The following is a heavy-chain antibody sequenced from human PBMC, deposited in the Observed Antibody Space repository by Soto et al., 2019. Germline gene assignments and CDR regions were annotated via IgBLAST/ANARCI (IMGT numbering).Heavy chain of an antibody. V-gene: IGHV1-18*04. Sequence: QVQLVQSGAELKKPGASVKVSCKASGYTFTIYGISWVRQAPGQGLEWMGWISGYNGNTDYAQNLQDRVTLTTDASTRSVYMELRSLRSHDTAVYYCARVDYYDSSGYYGYWGQGTLITVSS. CDR3: ARVDYYDSSGYYGY. J-gene: IGHJ4*02. CDR2: ISGYNGNT. D-gene: IGHD3-22*01. CDR1: GYTFTIYG.